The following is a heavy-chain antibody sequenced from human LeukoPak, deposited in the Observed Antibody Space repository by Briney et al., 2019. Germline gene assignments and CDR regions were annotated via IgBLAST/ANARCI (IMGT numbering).Heavy chain of an antibody. V-gene: IGHV3-74*01. CDR2: INGDGSST. Sequence: GGSLRLSCAASGFTFSSYWTHWVRHAPGKGLVWVSRINGDGSSTSYADSVKGRFTISRDNAKNTLYLQMNSLRAEDTAVYYCARDPYNSGSFWGQGTLVTVSS. CDR3: ARDPYNSGSF. D-gene: IGHD3-10*01. J-gene: IGHJ4*02. CDR1: GFTFSSYW.